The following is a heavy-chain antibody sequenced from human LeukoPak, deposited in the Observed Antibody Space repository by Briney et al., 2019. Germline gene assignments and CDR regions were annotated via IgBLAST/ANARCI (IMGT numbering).Heavy chain of an antibody. CDR3: ARVGARAAYFYHMDV. CDR2: ISSSGSYI. V-gene: IGHV3-21*06. D-gene: IGHD1-26*01. J-gene: IGHJ6*03. Sequence: GGSLRLSCAASGFTFSSYWMHWVRQAPGKGLVWVSSISSSGSYIYYADSVKGRFTISRDNAKNSLYLQVNSLRAEDTAVYYCARVGARAAYFYHMDVWGEGTTVTVSS. CDR1: GFTFSSYW.